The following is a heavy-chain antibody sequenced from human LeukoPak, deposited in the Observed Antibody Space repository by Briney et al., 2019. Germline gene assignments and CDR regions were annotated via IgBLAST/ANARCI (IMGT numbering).Heavy chain of an antibody. D-gene: IGHD3-10*01. V-gene: IGHV3-11*01. CDR1: GFTFSDYY. CDR3: ARDNYYGSGSYGFDY. CDR2: ISSSGSTI. J-gene: IGHJ4*02. Sequence: GGSVRLSCAASGFTFSDYYMSWIRQAPGKGLEWVSYISSSGSTIYYADSVKGRFTISRDNAKNSLYLQMNSLRAEDTAVYYCARDNYYGSGSYGFDYWGQGTLVTVSS.